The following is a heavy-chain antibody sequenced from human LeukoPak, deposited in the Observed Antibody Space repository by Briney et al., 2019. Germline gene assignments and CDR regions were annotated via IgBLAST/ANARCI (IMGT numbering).Heavy chain of an antibody. CDR1: GYTFTSYG. J-gene: IGHJ3*02. V-gene: IGHV1-18*01. CDR2: ISAYNGNT. D-gene: IGHD3-22*01. CDR3: ASPSYYDSSGYANDAFDI. Sequence: VASVKVSCKASGYTFTSYGISWVRQAPGQGLEWVGWISAYNGNTNYAQKLQGRVTMTTDTSTSTAYMELRSLRSDDTAVYYCASPSYYDSSGYANDAFDIWGQGTMVTVSS.